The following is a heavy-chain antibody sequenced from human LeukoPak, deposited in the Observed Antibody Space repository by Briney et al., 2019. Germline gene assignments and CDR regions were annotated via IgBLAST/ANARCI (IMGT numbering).Heavy chain of an antibody. CDR3: ARDAPVAMYSFDY. D-gene: IGHD2-2*01. CDR1: GFTFSSYY. J-gene: IGHJ4*02. Sequence: GGSLRLSCAASGFTFSSYYMNWVRQAPGKGLEWVSSISSSSSYIYYADSVKGRFTISRDNAKNSLYLQMNGLRAEDTAVYYCARDAPVAMYSFDYWGQGTLVTVSS. V-gene: IGHV3-21*01. CDR2: ISSSSSYI.